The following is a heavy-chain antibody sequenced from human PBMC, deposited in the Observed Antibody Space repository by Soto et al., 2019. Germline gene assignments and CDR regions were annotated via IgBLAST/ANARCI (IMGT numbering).Heavy chain of an antibody. J-gene: IGHJ4*02. D-gene: IGHD1-26*01. CDR3: ARGGQWDFLSDY. V-gene: IGHV1-18*01. Sequence: QVQLVQSGAEVKKPGASVKVSCKASGYSFTRYYINWVRQAPGQGLEWMGWISAYNGNTHYEEKLQGRVTLTTDTSTRTADMELRSLRSDDTAVYFCARGGQWDFLSDYWGQGTLVTVSS. CDR2: ISAYNGNT. CDR1: GYSFTRYY.